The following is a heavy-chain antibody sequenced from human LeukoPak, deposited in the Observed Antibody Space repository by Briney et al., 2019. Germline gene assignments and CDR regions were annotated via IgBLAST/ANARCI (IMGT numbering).Heavy chain of an antibody. CDR2: IYSGGST. Sequence: PGGSLRLSCAPSGVTVSSNFLSWVRQPPGKGLEWVSDIYSGGSTYYADSVKGRFTISRDNSKNTLYLQVNSLRAEDTAVYYCTRGGGGSFPHYWGQGTLVTVSS. V-gene: IGHV3-53*01. D-gene: IGHD2-21*01. CDR1: GVTVSSNF. J-gene: IGHJ4*02. CDR3: TRGGGGSFPHY.